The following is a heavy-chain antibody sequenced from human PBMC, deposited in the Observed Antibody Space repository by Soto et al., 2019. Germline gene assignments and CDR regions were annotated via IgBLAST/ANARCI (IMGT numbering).Heavy chain of an antibody. J-gene: IGHJ4*02. CDR1: GFTLSNYW. CDR2: INKDGSQK. V-gene: IGHV3-7*03. D-gene: IGHD7-27*01. Sequence: GWSLRLSCAASGFTLSNYWMTLVRQAPGKGLEWVANINKDGSQKNYVDSVKGRFTIARDNGQNSLSLQMNSLRVEDTAVYYCVRELGLAYWGQGALVTVSS. CDR3: VRELGLAY.